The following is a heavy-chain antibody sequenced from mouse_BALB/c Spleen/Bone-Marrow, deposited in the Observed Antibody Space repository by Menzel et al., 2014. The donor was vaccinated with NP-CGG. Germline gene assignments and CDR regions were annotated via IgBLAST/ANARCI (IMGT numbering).Heavy chain of an antibody. CDR2: IHPNSGNT. CDR1: GYTFTSSW. Sequence: LVESGSVLVRPGASVKLSCKASGYTFTSSWMHWAKQRPGQGLEWIGEIHPNSGNTNYNEKFKGKATLTVDTSSSTAYVDLSSLTSEDSAVCYCARIYYGNFYAMDYWGQGTSVTVSS. CDR3: ARIYYGNFYAMDY. J-gene: IGHJ4*01. V-gene: IGHV1S130*01. D-gene: IGHD2-1*01.